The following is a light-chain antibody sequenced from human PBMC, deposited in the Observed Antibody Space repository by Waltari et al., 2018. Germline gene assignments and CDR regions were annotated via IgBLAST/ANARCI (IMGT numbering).Light chain of an antibody. Sequence: AIRITQSPSSLSASTGDRVTITCRASQGISSYLAWYQQKPGKAPKLLIYAASTLQSGVPSRFSGSGFGTDFTLTISCLQSEDFATYYCQQYYSYPSLTFGGGTKVEIK. J-gene: IGKJ4*01. CDR1: QGISSY. CDR3: QQYYSYPSLT. CDR2: AAS. V-gene: IGKV1-8*01.